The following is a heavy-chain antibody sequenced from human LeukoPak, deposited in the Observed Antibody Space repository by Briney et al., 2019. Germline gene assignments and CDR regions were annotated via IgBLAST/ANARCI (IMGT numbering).Heavy chain of an antibody. Sequence: PGGSLRPSCAASGFTFSNYWMTWVRQAPGKGLEWVANIKHDGSDKYYVDSVRGRFSISRDNAKNSLYLQMNSLRAEDTAVYYCATTGQLSFWGQGTLVTVSS. D-gene: IGHD4-17*01. CDR1: GFTFSNYW. CDR3: ATTGQLSF. J-gene: IGHJ4*02. V-gene: IGHV3-7*05. CDR2: IKHDGSDK.